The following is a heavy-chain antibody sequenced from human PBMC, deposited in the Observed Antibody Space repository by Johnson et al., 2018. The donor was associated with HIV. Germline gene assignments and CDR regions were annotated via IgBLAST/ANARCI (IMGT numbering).Heavy chain of an antibody. J-gene: IGHJ3*01. CDR1: GFTFSSYA. CDR3: ARALSRFGVSDAFDV. V-gene: IGHV3-30*14. Sequence: QVQLVESGGGVVQPGRSLRLSCAASGFTFSSYAMHWVRQAPGKGLEWVAIISYDGSNKYYADSVKGRFTISRDNSKNTLYLQMNSLRVEDTAVYYCARALSRFGVSDAFDVWGQGTMVTVSS. CDR2: ISYDGSNK. D-gene: IGHD3-10*01.